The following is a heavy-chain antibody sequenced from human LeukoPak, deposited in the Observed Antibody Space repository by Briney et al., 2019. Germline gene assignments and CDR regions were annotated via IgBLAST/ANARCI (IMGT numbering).Heavy chain of an antibody. CDR3: ARDKAVSSGYSYYFDY. V-gene: IGHV1-46*01. CDR2: INPSGGST. J-gene: IGHJ4*02. D-gene: IGHD3-22*01. Sequence: GASVKVSCKASGGTFSSYAISWVRQAPGQGLEWMGIINPSGGSTSYAQKFQGRVTMTRDTSTSTVYMELSSLRSEDTAVYYCARDKAVSSGYSYYFDYWGQGTLVTVSS. CDR1: GGTFSSYA.